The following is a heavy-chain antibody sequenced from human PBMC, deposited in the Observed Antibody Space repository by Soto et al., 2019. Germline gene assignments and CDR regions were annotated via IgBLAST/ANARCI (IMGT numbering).Heavy chain of an antibody. D-gene: IGHD5-12*01. CDR1: GFTFSSYR. V-gene: IGHV3-33*01. J-gene: IGHJ3*02. CDR3: ARPRYSGDDPDALEI. CDR2: LWYDGSHK. Sequence: QVHLVESGGAVVQPGTSLRLSCTASGFTFSSYRMHWVRQAPGKGLEWVAILWYDGSHKFYVDSVKGRFAVSRDNSKNTVYLQMNRLTGQDTAVYYCARPRYSGDDPDALEIWGRGTLVTISS.